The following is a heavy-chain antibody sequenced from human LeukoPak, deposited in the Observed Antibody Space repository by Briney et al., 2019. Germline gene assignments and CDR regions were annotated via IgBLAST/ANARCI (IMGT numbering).Heavy chain of an antibody. CDR1: GGSFSNYY. Sequence: SETLSLTCAVYGGSFSNYYYSWIRQPPGKGLEWIGEINHSGSTNYNPSLKSRVTMSVDTSKNQFSLNLSSVTAADAAVYYCARGVGWPHTMTYYYMDVWGKGTPVTVSS. J-gene: IGHJ6*03. V-gene: IGHV4-34*01. CDR3: ARGVGWPHTMTYYYMDV. CDR2: INHSGST. D-gene: IGHD1-26*01.